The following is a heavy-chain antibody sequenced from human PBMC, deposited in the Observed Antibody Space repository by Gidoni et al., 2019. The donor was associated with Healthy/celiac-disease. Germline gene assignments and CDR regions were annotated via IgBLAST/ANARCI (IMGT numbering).Heavy chain of an antibody. CDR1: GFTFRSYS. J-gene: IGHJ5*02. Sequence: EVQLVESGGGLVKPGGSLRLSCAASGFTFRSYSMNWVRQAPGKGLEWVSAISSSSSYIYYADSVKGRFTISRDNAKNSLYLQMNSLRAEDTAVYYCARDLSVTTLGLWASWFDPWGQGTLVTVSS. CDR3: ARDLSVTTLGLWASWFDP. V-gene: IGHV3-21*01. CDR2: ISSSSSYI. D-gene: IGHD4-17*01.